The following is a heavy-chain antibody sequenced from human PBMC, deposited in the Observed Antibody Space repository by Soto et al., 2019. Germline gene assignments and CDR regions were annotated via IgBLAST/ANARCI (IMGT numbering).Heavy chain of an antibody. Sequence: SETLSLTCAVYGGSFSGYYWSWIRQPPGKGLEWIGEINHSGSTNYNPSLKSRVTISVDTSKNQFSLKLSSVTAADTAVYYCARAGWTTVTTNYGMDVWGQGTTVTVSS. CDR1: GGSFSGYY. J-gene: IGHJ6*02. CDR2: INHSGST. CDR3: ARAGWTTVTTNYGMDV. V-gene: IGHV4-34*01. D-gene: IGHD4-4*01.